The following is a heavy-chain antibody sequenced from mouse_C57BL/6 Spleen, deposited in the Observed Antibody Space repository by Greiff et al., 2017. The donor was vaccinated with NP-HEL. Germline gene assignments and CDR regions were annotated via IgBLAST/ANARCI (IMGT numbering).Heavy chain of an antibody. V-gene: IGHV1-80*01. Sequence: QVQLQQSGAELVKPGASVKISCKASGYAFSSYWMNWVKQRPGKGLEWIGQIYTGDGDTNYNGKFKGKATLTADKSSSTAYMQLSSLTSEDSAVYFCARSRDPGYFDYWGQGTTLTVSS. CDR1: GYAFSSYW. CDR2: IYTGDGDT. J-gene: IGHJ2*01. CDR3: ARSRDPGYFDY.